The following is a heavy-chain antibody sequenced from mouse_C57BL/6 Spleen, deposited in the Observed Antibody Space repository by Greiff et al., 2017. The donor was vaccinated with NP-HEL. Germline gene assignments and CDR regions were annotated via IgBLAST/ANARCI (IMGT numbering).Heavy chain of an antibody. J-gene: IGHJ2*01. CDR3: ARKIYYDYDVLFDY. CDR1: GYAFSSYW. CDR2: IYPGDGDT. D-gene: IGHD2-4*01. Sequence: VKLQESGAELVKPGASVKISCKASGYAFSSYWMNWVKQRPGKGLEWIGQIYPGDGDTNYNGKFKGKATLTADKSSSTAYMQLSSLTSEDSAVYCCARKIYYDYDVLFDYWGQGTTLTVSS. V-gene: IGHV1-80*01.